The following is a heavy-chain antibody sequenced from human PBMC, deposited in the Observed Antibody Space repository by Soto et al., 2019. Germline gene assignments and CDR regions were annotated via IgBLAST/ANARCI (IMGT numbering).Heavy chain of an antibody. J-gene: IGHJ4*02. CDR2: IIPIFGTA. Sequence: QVQLVQSGAEVKKPGSSVKVSCKASGGTFSSYAISWVRQAPGQGLEWMGGIIPIFGTANYAQKFQGRVTITADESTSTGYMELSSLRSEDTAVYYCARDPSGYSGYDEGGYWGQGTLVTVSS. CDR1: GGTFSSYA. V-gene: IGHV1-69*01. CDR3: ARDPSGYSGYDEGGY. D-gene: IGHD5-12*01.